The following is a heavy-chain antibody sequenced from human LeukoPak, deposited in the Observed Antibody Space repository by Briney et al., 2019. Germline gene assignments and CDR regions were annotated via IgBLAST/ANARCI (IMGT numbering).Heavy chain of an antibody. CDR1: GFTFSSYS. CDR3: ARDRIAVVGPDYFDY. Sequence: GGPLSLSCAASGFTFSSYSMNRVRQAPGKGLEWVSYIRGSSNTIFYADSVKGQFTISRNNAKNSLYLQMNSLRAEDTAVNYCARDRIAVVGPDYFDYWGQGTLVTVAS. CDR2: IRGSSNTI. V-gene: IGHV3-48*01. D-gene: IGHD6-19*01. J-gene: IGHJ4*02.